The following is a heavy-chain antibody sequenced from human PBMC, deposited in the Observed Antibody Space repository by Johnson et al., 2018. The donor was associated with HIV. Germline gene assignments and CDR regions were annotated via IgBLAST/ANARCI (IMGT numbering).Heavy chain of an antibody. Sequence: MQLVESGGGVVRPGGSLRLSCAASGFTFDDYGMSWVRQAPGKGLEWVSGIDWNGGSTGYADSVKGRFTISRDNAKKSLFLQMNSLRVEDTAFYYCAKDMGYGGNPGAFDIWGQGTMVTVSS. J-gene: IGHJ3*02. CDR2: IDWNGGST. CDR3: AKDMGYGGNPGAFDI. D-gene: IGHD4-23*01. V-gene: IGHV3-20*04. CDR1: GFTFDDYG.